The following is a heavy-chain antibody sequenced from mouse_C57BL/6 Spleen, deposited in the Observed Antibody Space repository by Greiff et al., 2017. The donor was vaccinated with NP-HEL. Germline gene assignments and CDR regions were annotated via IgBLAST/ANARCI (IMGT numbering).Heavy chain of an antibody. Sequence: QVQLQQPGAELVKPGASVKLSCKASGYTFTSYWMHWVKQRPGQGLEWIGMIHPNSGSTNYNEKFKSKATLTVDKSSSTAYMQLSSLTSEDSAVYYCARPLYYGSRYGGYFDYWGQGTTLTVSS. V-gene: IGHV1-64*01. CDR2: IHPNSGST. D-gene: IGHD1-1*01. J-gene: IGHJ2*01. CDR3: ARPLYYGSRYGGYFDY. CDR1: GYTFTSYW.